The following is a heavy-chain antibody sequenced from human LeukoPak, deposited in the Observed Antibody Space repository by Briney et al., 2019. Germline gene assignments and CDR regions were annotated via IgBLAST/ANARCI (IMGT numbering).Heavy chain of an antibody. CDR2: MYSGGST. V-gene: IGHV3-66*01. J-gene: IGHJ4*02. D-gene: IGHD3-3*01. CDR3: ARDLLYYDFWSGYSYFDY. Sequence: GGSLRLSCAASGFTVSSNYMSWVRQAPGKGLEWVSVMYSGGSTYYADSVKGRFTISRDNSKNTLYLQMNSLRAEDTAVYYCARDLLYYDFWSGYSYFDYWGQGTLVTVSS. CDR1: GFTVSSNY.